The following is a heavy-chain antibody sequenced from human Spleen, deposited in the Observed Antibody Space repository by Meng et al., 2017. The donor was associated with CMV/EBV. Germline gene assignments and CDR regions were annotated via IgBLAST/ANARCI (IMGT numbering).Heavy chain of an antibody. CDR3: ARGVVGATGWFDP. CDR1: GGCFSGYY. J-gene: IGHJ5*02. Sequence: CAVYGGCFSGYYWSWIRQPPGKGLEWIGEINHSGSTNYNPSLKSRVAISVDTSKNQFSLKLSSVTAADTAVYYCARGVVGATGWFDPWGQGTLVTVSS. V-gene: IGHV4-34*01. CDR2: INHSGST. D-gene: IGHD1-26*01.